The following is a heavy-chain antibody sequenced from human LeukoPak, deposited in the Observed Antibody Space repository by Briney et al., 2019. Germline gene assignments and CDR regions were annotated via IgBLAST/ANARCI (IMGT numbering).Heavy chain of an antibody. Sequence: PGGSLRLSCAASGFTFSSYSMNWVRQAPGKGLEGVSSISSSSRNLYYADSVKGRFPISRDNAKNSLYLQMNRLRAEDTAVYYCASVYCSSTSCLPDDAFDIWGQGTMVTVSS. CDR3: ASVYCSSTSCLPDDAFDI. V-gene: IGHV3-21*01. D-gene: IGHD2-2*01. CDR2: ISSSSRNL. J-gene: IGHJ3*02. CDR1: GFTFSSYS.